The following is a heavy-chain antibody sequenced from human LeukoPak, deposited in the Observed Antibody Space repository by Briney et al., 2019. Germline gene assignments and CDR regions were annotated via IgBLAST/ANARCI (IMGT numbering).Heavy chain of an antibody. CDR2: IYYSGST. CDR3: ARHSVISDWYVWFDP. CDR1: GGSISSSSYY. J-gene: IGHJ5*02. Sequence: SETLSLTCTVSGGSISSSSYYWGWIRQPPGKGLEWIGSIYYSGSTYYNPSLKSRVTISVDTSKNQFSLKLSSVTAADTAVYYCARHSVISDWYVWFDPWGQGTLVTVSS. V-gene: IGHV4-39*01. D-gene: IGHD6-19*01.